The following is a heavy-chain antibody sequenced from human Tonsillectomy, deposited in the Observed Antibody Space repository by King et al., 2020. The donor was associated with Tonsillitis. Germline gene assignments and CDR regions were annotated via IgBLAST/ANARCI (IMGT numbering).Heavy chain of an antibody. CDR2: IIPIFGTA. CDR1: GGTFSSYA. D-gene: IGHD3-10*01. J-gene: IGHJ5*02. V-gene: IGHV1-69*01. Sequence: VQLVESGAEVKKPGSSVKVSCKASGGTFSSYAISWVRQAPGQGLEWMGGIIPIFGTANYAQKFQGRVTLTADESTSTAYMELSSPRSEDTAVYYCAWSVGVTMVRGLGMGWFDPWGQGTLVTVSS. CDR3: AWSVGVTMVRGLGMGWFDP.